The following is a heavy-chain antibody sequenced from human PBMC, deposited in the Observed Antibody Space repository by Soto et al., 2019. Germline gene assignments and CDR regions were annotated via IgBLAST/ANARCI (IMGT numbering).Heavy chain of an antibody. J-gene: IGHJ6*03. CDR1: GYTFTSYD. CDR3: AREGPCGGDCHYYCYMDV. D-gene: IGHD2-21*01. V-gene: IGHV1-8*01. Sequence: QVQLVQSGAEVKKPGASVKVSCKASGYTFTSYDINWVRQATGQGLEWMGWMNPNSGNTGYAQKFQGRVTMTRNTSISTAYMELSSLRSEDTAVYYCAREGPCGGDCHYYCYMDVWGKGTTVTVSS. CDR2: MNPNSGNT.